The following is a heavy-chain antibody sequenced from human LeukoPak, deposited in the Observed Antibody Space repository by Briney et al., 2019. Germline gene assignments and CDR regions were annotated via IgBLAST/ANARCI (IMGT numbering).Heavy chain of an antibody. D-gene: IGHD4-17*01. CDR2: ISGSGDNT. CDR3: ARPMTTVTNDAFDI. V-gene: IGHV3-74*01. CDR1: GFTFSNYW. Sequence: GGSLRLSCAASGFTFSNYWMHWVRQAPGKGLEWVSGISGSGDNTYYADSVKGRFTISRDNAKNSLYLQMNSLRAEDTALYYCARPMTTVTNDAFDIWGQGTMVTVSS. J-gene: IGHJ3*02.